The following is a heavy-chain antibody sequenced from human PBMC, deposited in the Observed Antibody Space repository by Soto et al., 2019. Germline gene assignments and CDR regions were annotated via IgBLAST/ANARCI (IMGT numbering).Heavy chain of an antibody. J-gene: IGHJ4*02. CDR3: ARSIAVAGLDY. V-gene: IGHV3-48*03. CDR1: GFAFSSYE. D-gene: IGHD6-19*01. CDR2: ISSSGSTI. Sequence: GGSLRLSCAASGFAFSSYEMNWVRQAPGKGLEWVSYISSSGSTIYYADSVKGRFTISRDNAKNSLYLQMNSLRAEDTAVYYCARSIAVAGLDYWGQGTLVTVSS.